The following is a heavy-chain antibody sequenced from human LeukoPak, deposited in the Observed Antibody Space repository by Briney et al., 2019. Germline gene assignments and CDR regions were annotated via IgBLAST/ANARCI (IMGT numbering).Heavy chain of an antibody. CDR3: ATPLGLTGFLEWLDSYYYYYMDV. CDR1: GFTFSSYA. J-gene: IGHJ6*03. V-gene: IGHV3-23*01. D-gene: IGHD3-3*01. Sequence: GGSLRLSCAASGFTFSSYAMSWVRQAPGKGLEWVSAISGSGGSTYYADSVKGRFTISRDNSKNTLYLQMNSLRAEDTAVYYCATPLGLTGFLEWLDSYYYYYMDVWGKGTTVTVSS. CDR2: ISGSGGST.